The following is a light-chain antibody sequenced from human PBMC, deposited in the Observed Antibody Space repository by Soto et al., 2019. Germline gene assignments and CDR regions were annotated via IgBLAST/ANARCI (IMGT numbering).Light chain of an antibody. V-gene: IGLV3-21*04. J-gene: IGLJ1*01. CDR2: YDS. CDR3: QVWDSSGDHLYV. Sequence: SSELTQPPSVSVAPGKTARITCGGNNIGSKGVHWYQQKPGQAPVLVIYYDSDRPSGIPERFSGSNSGSTATLTISRVEAVDEADYYCQVWDSSGDHLYVFGTGTKLTVL. CDR1: NIGSKG.